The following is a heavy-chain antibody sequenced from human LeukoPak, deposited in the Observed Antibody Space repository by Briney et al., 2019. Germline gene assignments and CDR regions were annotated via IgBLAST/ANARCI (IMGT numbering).Heavy chain of an antibody. D-gene: IGHD2-2*01. V-gene: IGHV3-23*01. CDR3: ARYCSSTSCQNYYYGMDV. Sequence: AGGSLRLSCAASGFTFSSYAMSWVRQAPGKGLEWVSGISGSGASTYYADSVKGRFTISRDNSKNTMYLQMNSLRAEDTAVYHCARYCSSTSCQNYYYGMDVWGQGTTVTVSS. J-gene: IGHJ6*02. CDR2: ISGSGAST. CDR1: GFTFSSYA.